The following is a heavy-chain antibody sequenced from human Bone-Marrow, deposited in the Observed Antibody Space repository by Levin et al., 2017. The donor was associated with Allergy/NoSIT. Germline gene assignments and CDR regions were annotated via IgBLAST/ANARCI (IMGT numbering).Heavy chain of an antibody. Sequence: GGSLRLSCAASGFTISDAWMNWVRQAPGKGLEWVGRIRTKNEGDTTDYAAPVKGRFTVSRDDSKNIFYLQMNSLIIEDTAVYYCTTCMLGGGKGWDCNWGQGTLVTVSS. CDR3: TTCMLGGGKGWDCN. V-gene: IGHV3-15*01. D-gene: IGHD2-8*01. CDR1: GFTISDAW. J-gene: IGHJ4*02. CDR2: IRTKNEGDTT.